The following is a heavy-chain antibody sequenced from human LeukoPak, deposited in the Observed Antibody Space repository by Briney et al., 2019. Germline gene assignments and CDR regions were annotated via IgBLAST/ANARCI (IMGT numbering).Heavy chain of an antibody. Sequence: GGPLRLSCAASGFTFSDYYMSWIRQAPVKGLEWVSDISSSGSSIYYADSVKGRFTISRDNAKKSLYLQMNSLRAEDTAVYYCARGYDSSGYYYGVANYWGQGTLVTVSS. CDR1: GFTFSDYY. J-gene: IGHJ4*02. CDR3: ARGYDSSGYYYGVANY. CDR2: ISSSGSSI. V-gene: IGHV3-11*04. D-gene: IGHD3-22*01.